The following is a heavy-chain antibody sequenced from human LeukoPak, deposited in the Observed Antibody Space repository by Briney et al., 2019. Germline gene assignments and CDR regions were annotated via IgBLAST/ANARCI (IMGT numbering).Heavy chain of an antibody. D-gene: IGHD3-9*01. CDR3: ARDLRPTHFDY. CDR1: GFTVSSNY. V-gene: IGHV3-66*01. J-gene: IGHJ4*02. CDR2: IYSGGST. Sequence: PGGSLRLSCAASGFTVSSNYMSWVRQAPGKGLEWVSVIYSGGSTYYADSVKGRFTISRDNSKNTLYLQMNSLRAEDTAVYYCARDLRPTHFDYWGQGTLVTVSS.